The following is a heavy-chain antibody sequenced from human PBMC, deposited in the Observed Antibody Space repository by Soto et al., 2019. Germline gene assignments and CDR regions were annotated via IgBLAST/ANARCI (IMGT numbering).Heavy chain of an antibody. CDR1: GFTFSDYY. Sequence: GGSLRLSCAASGFTFSDYYMSWIRQAPGKGLEWVSYISSSGSTIYYADSVKGRFTISRDNAKNSLYLQMNSLRAEDTAVYYCAKWPYKTPYDFWSGYRPDYYYYGMDVWGQGTTVTVSS. J-gene: IGHJ6*02. V-gene: IGHV3-11*01. D-gene: IGHD3-3*01. CDR3: AKWPYKTPYDFWSGYRPDYYYYGMDV. CDR2: ISSSGSTI.